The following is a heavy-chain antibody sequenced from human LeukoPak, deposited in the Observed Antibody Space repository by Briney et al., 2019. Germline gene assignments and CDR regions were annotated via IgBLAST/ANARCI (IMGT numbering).Heavy chain of an antibody. CDR3: ARGKIGYYYGDYDGY. Sequence: GGSLRLSCAASGFTFSSSAMSWVRQAPGKGLEWVSALTGSGGGTYYADSVKGRFTISRDNAKNSLYLQMNSLRDEDTAVYYCARGKIGYYYGDYDGYWGQGTLVTVSS. J-gene: IGHJ4*02. CDR1: GFTFSSSA. V-gene: IGHV3-23*01. CDR2: LTGSGGGT. D-gene: IGHD4-17*01.